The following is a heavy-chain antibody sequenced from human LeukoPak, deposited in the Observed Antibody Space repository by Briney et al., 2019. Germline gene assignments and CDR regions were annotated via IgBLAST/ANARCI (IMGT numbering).Heavy chain of an antibody. CDR3: ATAYCSTTSCYEGRY. D-gene: IGHD2-2*01. CDR2: IYYSGST. V-gene: IGHV4-59*12. CDR1: GGSISSYY. Sequence: SETLSLTCTVSGGSISSYYWSWIRQPPGKGLEWIGYIYYSGSTYYNPSLESRVTISVDRSKNQFSLKLTFVTAADTAVYYCATAYCSTTSCYEGRYWGQGTLVTVSS. J-gene: IGHJ4*02.